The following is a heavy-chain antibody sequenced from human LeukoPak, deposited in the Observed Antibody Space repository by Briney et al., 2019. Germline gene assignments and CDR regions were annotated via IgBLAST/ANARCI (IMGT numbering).Heavy chain of an antibody. CDR2: INTNTGNP. CDR1: GYTFTSYA. Sequence: ASVKVSCKASGYTFTSYAMNWVRQAPGQGLEWMGWINTNTGNPTYAQGFTGRFVFSLDTSVSTAYLQISSLKAEDTAVYYCARLYCGGDCYPTLYYYYGMDVWGQGTTVTVS. J-gene: IGHJ6*02. CDR3: ARLYCGGDCYPTLYYYYGMDV. D-gene: IGHD2-21*02. V-gene: IGHV7-4-1*02.